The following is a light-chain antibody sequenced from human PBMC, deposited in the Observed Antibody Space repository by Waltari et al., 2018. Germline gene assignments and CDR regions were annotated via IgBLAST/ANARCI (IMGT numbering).Light chain of an antibody. J-gene: IGKJ1*01. V-gene: IGKV1-39*01. CDR2: AAS. Sequence: DIQMTQSPSSLSASVGDRVTITGRASQSISSYLNWYQQKPGKAPKLLIYAASSLQSGVPSRFSGSGSGTDFTLTISSLQPEDFATYYCQQSYSTPWTFGQGTKVEIE. CDR3: QQSYSTPWT. CDR1: QSISSY.